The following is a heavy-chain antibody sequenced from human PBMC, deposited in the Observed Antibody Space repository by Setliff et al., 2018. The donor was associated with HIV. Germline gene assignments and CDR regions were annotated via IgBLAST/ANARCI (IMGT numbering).Heavy chain of an antibody. CDR2: ISSSGNTI. V-gene: IGHV3-11*04. CDR1: GFPFSDYY. J-gene: IGHJ4*02. CDR3: ARSRGGAVAVSRHFDH. D-gene: IGHD6-19*01. Sequence: PGGSLRLSCAASGFPFSDYYMTWIRQAPGKGLEWIAYISSSGNTIYYSDSVKSRFTISRDNAKNSLYLQMNSLRAEDTAVYYCARSRGGAVAVSRHFDHWGQGISVTVSS.